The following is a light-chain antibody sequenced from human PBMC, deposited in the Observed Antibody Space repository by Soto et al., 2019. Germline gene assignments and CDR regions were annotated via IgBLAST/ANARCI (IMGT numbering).Light chain of an antibody. J-gene: IGLJ2*01. Sequence: QSALTQPPSASGSPGQSVAISCTGTSSDVGGYNYVSWYQQHPGKAPKLMIYEVNKRPSGVPDRFSGSKSGNTASLTVSGLQAEDEADYYCQSYDNDLSVVFGGGTKLTVL. CDR1: SSDVGGYNY. V-gene: IGLV2-8*01. CDR3: QSYDNDLSVV. CDR2: EVN.